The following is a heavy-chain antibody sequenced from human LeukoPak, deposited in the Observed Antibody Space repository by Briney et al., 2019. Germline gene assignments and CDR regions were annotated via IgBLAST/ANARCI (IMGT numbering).Heavy chain of an antibody. V-gene: IGHV3-21*05. J-gene: IGHJ6*02. CDR1: GFSFSRYA. CDR3: ARDTDV. CDR2: VNAESIDI. Sequence: GGSLRLSCAASGFSFSRYAMNWVRQAPGKGLEWVSYVNAESIDILYADSVRGRFTISRDNAKNSLYLQMNSLRAEDRGVYYCARDTDVWGQGTTVTVSS.